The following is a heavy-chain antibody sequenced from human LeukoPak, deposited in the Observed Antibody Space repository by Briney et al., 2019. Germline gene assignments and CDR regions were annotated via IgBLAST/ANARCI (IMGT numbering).Heavy chain of an antibody. Sequence: GASVKVSCKASGYIFTNLGISWVRQAPGQGLEWMGWISAYNGNTNYAQKLPGRVTMTTDTSTSTAYMELRSLRSDDTAVYYCARAAAGPNPPTKAYHYYYMDVWGKGTTVTVSS. V-gene: IGHV1-18*04. CDR1: GYIFTNLG. D-gene: IGHD6-13*01. CDR3: ARAAAGPNPPTKAYHYYYMDV. CDR2: ISAYNGNT. J-gene: IGHJ6*03.